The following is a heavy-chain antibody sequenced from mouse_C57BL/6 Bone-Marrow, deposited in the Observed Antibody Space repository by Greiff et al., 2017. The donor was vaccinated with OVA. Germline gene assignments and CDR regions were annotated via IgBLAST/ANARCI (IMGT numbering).Heavy chain of an antibody. V-gene: IGHV1-66*01. Sequence: VQLQQSGPELVKPGASVKISCKASGYSFTSYYIHWVKQRPGQGLEWIGWIYPGSGNTKYNEKFKGKATLTADTSSSTAYMQLSSLTSEDSAVYYCARTSNYRAWFAYWGQGTLVTVSA. CDR3: ARTSNYRAWFAY. D-gene: IGHD2-5*01. J-gene: IGHJ3*01. CDR2: IYPGSGNT. CDR1: GYSFTSYY.